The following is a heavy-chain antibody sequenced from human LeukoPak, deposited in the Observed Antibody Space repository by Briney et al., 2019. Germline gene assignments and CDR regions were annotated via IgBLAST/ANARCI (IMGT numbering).Heavy chain of an antibody. CDR3: ARGMVPAAIYYYGMDV. J-gene: IGHJ6*02. CDR1: GGSISSSSYY. Sequence: ASETLSLTCTVSGGSISSSSYYWGWIRQPPGKGLEWIGSIYYSGSTYYNPSLKSRVTISVDTSKNQFSLKLSSVTAADTAVYYCARGMVPAAIYYYGMDVWGQGTTVTVSS. CDR2: IYYSGST. V-gene: IGHV4-39*07. D-gene: IGHD2-2*02.